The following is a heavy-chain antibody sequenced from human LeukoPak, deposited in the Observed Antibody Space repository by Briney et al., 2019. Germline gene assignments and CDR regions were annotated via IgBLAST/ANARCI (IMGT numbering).Heavy chain of an antibody. CDR3: TTVYLTGEGNDY. CDR1: GFIFSNAW. Sequence: GGSLRLSCAASGFIFSNAWMNWVRQAPGEGLEWVGRIKSKTDGGTTDYAAPVKGRFIISRDDSKNTLYLQMNSLKTEDTALYYCTTVYLTGEGNDYWGQGTLVTVSS. J-gene: IGHJ4*02. CDR2: IKSKTDGGTT. V-gene: IGHV3-15*07. D-gene: IGHD3-9*01.